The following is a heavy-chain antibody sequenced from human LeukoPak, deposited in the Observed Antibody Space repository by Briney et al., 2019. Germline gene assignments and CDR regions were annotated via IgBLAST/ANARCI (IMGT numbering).Heavy chain of an antibody. Sequence: ASVTVSFKASGYTFTDYYMHWVGQAPGQGREGMGWINPNSGGTNYAQKFQGRVTITRDTSISTAYMELSRLRSDDTAVYYCARDRDYGDYSFDYWGQGTLVTVSS. D-gene: IGHD4-17*01. CDR2: INPNSGGT. J-gene: IGHJ4*02. CDR1: GYTFTDYY. V-gene: IGHV1-2*02. CDR3: ARDRDYGDYSFDY.